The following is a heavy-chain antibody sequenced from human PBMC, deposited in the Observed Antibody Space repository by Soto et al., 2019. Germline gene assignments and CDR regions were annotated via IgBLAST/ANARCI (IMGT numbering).Heavy chain of an antibody. CDR3: ARHVLRFLEWLSDPLNWFDP. Sequence: SETLSLTCTVSGGSISSSSYYWGWIRQPPGKGLEWIGSIYYSGSTYYNPSLKSRVTISVDTSKNQFSLKLSSVTAADTAVYYCARHVLRFLEWLSDPLNWFDPWGQGTLVTVSS. V-gene: IGHV4-39*01. CDR1: GGSISSSSYY. D-gene: IGHD3-3*01. J-gene: IGHJ5*02. CDR2: IYYSGST.